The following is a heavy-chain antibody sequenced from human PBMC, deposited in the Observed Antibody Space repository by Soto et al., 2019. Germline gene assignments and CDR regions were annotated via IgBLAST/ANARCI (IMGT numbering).Heavy chain of an antibody. CDR2: IWYDGSNK. CDR3: ARSPPGVAGRYYFDF. Sequence: QVQLVESGGGVVQPGRSLRLSCAASGFAFSSYGMHWVRQTPGKGLEWVALIWYDGSNKYYADSVKGRFTISRDSSKNTQYLQMHSLRAEDTAVYFCARSPPGVAGRYYFDFWGQGTLVTVSS. D-gene: IGHD6-6*01. V-gene: IGHV3-33*01. CDR1: GFAFSSYG. J-gene: IGHJ4*02.